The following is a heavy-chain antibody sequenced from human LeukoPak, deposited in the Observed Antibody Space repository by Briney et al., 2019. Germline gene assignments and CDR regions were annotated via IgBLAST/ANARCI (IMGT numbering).Heavy chain of an antibody. CDR1: GFSFSSYW. CDR2: IKQDGSKE. J-gene: IGHJ4*02. CDR3: ARDEGYCSSTSCYFYYFDY. Sequence: GGSLRLSCGASGFSFSSYWMSWVRQAPGKGLEWVANIKQDGSKEYHVDSVKGRFTISRDNAKNSLSLQMNSLRAEDTAVYYCARDEGYCSSTSCYFYYFDYWGQGTLVTVSS. D-gene: IGHD2-2*01. V-gene: IGHV3-7*01.